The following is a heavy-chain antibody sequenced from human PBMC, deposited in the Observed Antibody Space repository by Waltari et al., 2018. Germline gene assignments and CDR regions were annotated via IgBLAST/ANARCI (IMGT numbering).Heavy chain of an antibody. CDR2: IYTSGST. CDR1: GGSISSYS. D-gene: IGHD6-13*01. CDR3: ARVGGMGDYYYYMDV. Sequence: QVQLQESGPGLVKPTETLSLTCTVSGGSISSYSWSWIRQPAGKGLEWIGRIYTSGSTNYNPSLKSRVTMSVDTSKNQFSLKLSSVTAADTAVYYCARVGGMGDYYYYMDVWGKGTTVTISS. J-gene: IGHJ6*03. V-gene: IGHV4-4*07.